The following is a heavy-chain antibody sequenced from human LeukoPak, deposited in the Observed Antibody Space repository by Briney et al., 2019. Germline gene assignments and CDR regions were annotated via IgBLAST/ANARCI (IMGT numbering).Heavy chain of an antibody. J-gene: IGHJ4*02. CDR1: GFSFTSYW. CDR2: IDPSDSYT. CDR3: ARDGYRYGYLVF. Sequence: GASLKISCKGSGFSFTSYWISWVRQMPGKGLEWMGRIDPSDSYTNYSPSFQGHVTISADKSISTAYLQWSSLKASDTAMYYCARDGYRYGYLVFWGQGTLVTVSS. D-gene: IGHD5-18*01. V-gene: IGHV5-10-1*01.